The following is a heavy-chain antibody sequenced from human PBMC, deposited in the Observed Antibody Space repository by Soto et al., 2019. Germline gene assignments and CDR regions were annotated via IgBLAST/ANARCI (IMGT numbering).Heavy chain of an antibody. V-gene: IGHV1-18*01. J-gene: IGHJ4*02. CDR1: GYTFTSYG. CDR2: ISAYNGNT. Sequence: QVQLVQSGAEVKKPGASVKVSCKASGYTFTSYGISWVRQAPGQGLEWMGWISAYNGNTNYARKLQGRATMTTDTSASTVHMELRSLRSDDTVVYYCARVGGEVLLWFGESDYFDYWGQGTLVTVSS. D-gene: IGHD3-10*01. CDR3: ARVGGEVLLWFGESDYFDY.